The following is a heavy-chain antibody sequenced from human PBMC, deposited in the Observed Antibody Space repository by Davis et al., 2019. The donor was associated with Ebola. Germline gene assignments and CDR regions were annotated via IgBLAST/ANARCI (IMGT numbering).Heavy chain of an antibody. V-gene: IGHV4-59*12. Sequence: SETLSLTCTVSGGSISSYYWSWIRQPPGKGLEWVGYIYYSGSTNYNPSLKSRVTISVDTSKNQFTLKLISVTAADTAVYYCARGRYYYGSGRGGWFDPWGQGTLVTVSS. J-gene: IGHJ5*02. CDR1: GGSISSYY. D-gene: IGHD3-10*01. CDR2: IYYSGST. CDR3: ARGRYYYGSGRGGWFDP.